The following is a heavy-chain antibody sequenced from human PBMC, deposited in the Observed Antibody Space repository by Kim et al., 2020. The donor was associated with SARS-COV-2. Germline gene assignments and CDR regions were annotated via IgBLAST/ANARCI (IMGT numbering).Heavy chain of an antibody. Sequence: SETLSLTCTVSGGSVSSGSYYWSWIRQPPGKGLEWIGYIYYSGSTNYNPSLKIRVTISVDTSKNQFSLKLSSVTAADTAVYYCARASVVPATSALKNWFDPWGQGTLVTVSS. J-gene: IGHJ5*02. CDR1: GGSVSSGSYY. D-gene: IGHD2-2*01. V-gene: IGHV4-61*01. CDR3: ARASVVPATSALKNWFDP. CDR2: IYYSGST.